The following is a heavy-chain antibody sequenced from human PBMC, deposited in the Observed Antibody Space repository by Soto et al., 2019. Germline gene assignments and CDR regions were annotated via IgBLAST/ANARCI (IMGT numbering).Heavy chain of an antibody. CDR2: TYYGWNT. V-gene: IGHV4-59*01. CDR3: ARDREYYDSSGLYFDY. D-gene: IGHD3-22*01. CDR1: GGSIXGSY. Sequence: EXLXLTFSLSGGSIXGSYWRWSRQAPGKGLEWIGYTYYGWNTNYNPSLKSPVNISVDTSKNQFSLKLISVTAAETAVYYCARDREYYDSSGLYFDYWGQGTLVTVSS. J-gene: IGHJ4*02.